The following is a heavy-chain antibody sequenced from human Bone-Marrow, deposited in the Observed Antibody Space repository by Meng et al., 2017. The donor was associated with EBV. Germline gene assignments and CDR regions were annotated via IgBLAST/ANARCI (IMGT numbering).Heavy chain of an antibody. CDR1: GFTFSDYY. Sequence: QVQLVEXXXXXGKPGGXXXLSCAASGFTFSDYYMSWMRQAPGKGLEWVSYISSSGSTIYYADSVKGRFTISRDNAKNSLYLQMNSLRAEDTAVYYCARDPIPGDYYDYWGQGTLVTVSS. CDR2: ISSSGSTI. V-gene: IGHV3-11*01. CDR3: ARDPIPGDYYDY. J-gene: IGHJ4*02.